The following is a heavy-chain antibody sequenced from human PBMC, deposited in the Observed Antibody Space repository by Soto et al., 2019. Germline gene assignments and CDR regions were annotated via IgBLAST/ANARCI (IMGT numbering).Heavy chain of an antibody. CDR3: ASIYDSSGYYYGNNWFDP. CDR2: IYYSGGT. V-gene: IGHV4-30-4*07. Sequence: TLSLTCAVSGGSISSGGYSWSWIRQPPGKGLEWIGYIYYSGGTYYNPSLKSRVTISVDTSKNQFSLELSSVTAADTAVYYCASIYDSSGYYYGNNWFDPWGQGTLVTVSS. CDR1: GGSISSGGYS. J-gene: IGHJ5*02. D-gene: IGHD3-22*01.